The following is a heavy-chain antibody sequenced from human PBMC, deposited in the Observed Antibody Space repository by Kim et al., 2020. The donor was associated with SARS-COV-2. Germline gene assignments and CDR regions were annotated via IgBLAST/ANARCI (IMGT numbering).Heavy chain of an antibody. J-gene: IGHJ6*02. V-gene: IGHV3-30*07. CDR3: ARDGSASGWGRWYYYYTMDV. Sequence: RFTISRDNSKNTLYLQMNSLRAEDTAVYYCARDGSASGWGRWYYYYTMDVWGQGTTVTVSS. D-gene: IGHD6-19*01.